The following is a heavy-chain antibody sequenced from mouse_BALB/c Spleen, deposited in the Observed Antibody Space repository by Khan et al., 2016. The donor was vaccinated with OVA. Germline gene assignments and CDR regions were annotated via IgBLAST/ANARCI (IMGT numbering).Heavy chain of an antibody. V-gene: IGHV5-15*02. CDR3: ASGGGTAPFAY. J-gene: IGHJ3*01. D-gene: IGHD1-2*01. CDR1: GFTFSDYG. CDR2: ISDLVYSI. Sequence: EVQLVESGGGLVQPGGSRKLSCAASGFTFSDYGMAWVRQAPGKGPEWVALISDLVYSIYYAETVTGRFPISRENAKNTLYLAMSTLRSEDTAMYYCASGGGTAPFAYWGLGTLVTVSA.